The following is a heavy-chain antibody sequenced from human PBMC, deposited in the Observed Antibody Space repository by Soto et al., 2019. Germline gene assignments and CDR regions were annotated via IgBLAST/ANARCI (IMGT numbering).Heavy chain of an antibody. J-gene: IGHJ4*02. D-gene: IGHD3-9*01. V-gene: IGHV1-24*01. CDR3: ATAGDILTGYPFEY. CDR1: GYTLTELS. CDR2: FDPEDGET. Sequence: ASVKVSCKVSGYTLTELSMHWVRQAPGKGLEWMGGFDPEDGETIYAQKFQGRVTMTGDTSTDTAYMELSSLRSEDTAVYYCATAGDILTGYPFEYWGQGTLVTVSS.